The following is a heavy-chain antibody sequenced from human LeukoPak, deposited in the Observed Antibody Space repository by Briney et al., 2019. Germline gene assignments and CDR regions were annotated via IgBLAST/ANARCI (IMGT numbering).Heavy chain of an antibody. V-gene: IGHV4-38-2*02. J-gene: IGHJ4*02. CDR2: IYHSGST. CDR1: GYSINSGYY. Sequence: SETLSLTCTVSGYSINSGYYWGWIRQPPGKGLEWIGSIYHSGSTYYNPSLKSRVTISVDTSKNQFSLKLSSVTAADTAVYYCARVGGNPYFDYWGQGTLVTVSS. CDR3: ARVGGNPYFDY. D-gene: IGHD4-23*01.